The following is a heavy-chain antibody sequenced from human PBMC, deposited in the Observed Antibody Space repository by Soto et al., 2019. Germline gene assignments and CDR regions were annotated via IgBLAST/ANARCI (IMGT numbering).Heavy chain of an antibody. CDR3: ARELRVIVVVTASWFDP. D-gene: IGHD2-21*02. CDR1: GYTFTSYA. V-gene: IGHV1-3*01. J-gene: IGHJ5*02. CDR2: INAGNGNT. Sequence: QVQLVQSGAEVKKPGASVKVSCKASGYTFTSYAMHWVRQAPGQRLEWMGWINAGNGNTKYSQKFQGRVTITRDTSASTAYMELSSLRSEDTAVYYCARELRVIVVVTASWFDPWGQGTLVTVSS.